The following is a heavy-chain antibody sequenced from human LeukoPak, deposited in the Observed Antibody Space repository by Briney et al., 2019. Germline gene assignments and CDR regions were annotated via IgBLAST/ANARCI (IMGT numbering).Heavy chain of an antibody. D-gene: IGHD4-11*01. V-gene: IGHV1-69*04. CDR1: GCTFTSYA. CDR2: IIPILGIA. J-gene: IGHJ4*02. CDR3: ARDSGMTTS. Sequence: SVKVACKASGCTFTSYAISWVRQAPGQGLEWMGRIIPILGIANYAQKFQGRVTITADKSTSTAYMELSSLRSEDTAVYYCARDSGMTTSWGQGTLVTVSS.